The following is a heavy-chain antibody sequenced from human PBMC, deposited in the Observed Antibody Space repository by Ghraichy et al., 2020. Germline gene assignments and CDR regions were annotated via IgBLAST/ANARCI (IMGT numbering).Heavy chain of an antibody. J-gene: IGHJ5*02. CDR3: AGLLLWFGYRRRANWFDP. V-gene: IGHV4-34*01. Sequence: SETLSLTCAVYGGSFSGYYWSWIRQPPGKGLEWIGEINHSGSTNYNPSLKSRVTISVDTSKNQFSLKLSSVTAADTAVYYCAGLLLWFGYRRRANWFDPWGQGTLVTVSS. D-gene: IGHD3-10*01. CDR2: INHSGST. CDR1: GGSFSGYY.